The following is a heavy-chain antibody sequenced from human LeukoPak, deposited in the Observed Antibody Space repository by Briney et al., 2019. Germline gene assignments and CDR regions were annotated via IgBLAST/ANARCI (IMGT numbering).Heavy chain of an antibody. CDR1: GITFSSNG. Sequence: GRSLRPSCAASGITFSSNGMHWVRQAPGKGLEWVAVISYDGSNKYYADSVKGRFTISRDNSKNTLYLQMNSLRAEDTAVYYCANEGLRDVFDIWGQGTMVTVSS. V-gene: IGHV3-30*18. CDR2: ISYDGSNK. CDR3: ANEGLRDVFDI. D-gene: IGHD4-17*01. J-gene: IGHJ3*02.